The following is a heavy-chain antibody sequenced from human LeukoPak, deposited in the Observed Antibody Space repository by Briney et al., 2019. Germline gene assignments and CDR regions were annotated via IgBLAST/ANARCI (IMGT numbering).Heavy chain of an antibody. D-gene: IGHD3-22*01. J-gene: IGHJ4*02. V-gene: IGHV1-8*01. CDR3: ARGVNYFDGSAVLDVFDY. CDR2: MNPNSGNT. CDR1: GYTFTSYD. Sequence: ASVKVSCKASGYTFTSYDINWVRQATGQGLEWMGWMNPNSGNTGYAQKFQGRVTMARDTSISTAYMEVSNLTSDDTALYYCARGVNYFDGSAVLDVFDYWGQGTLVTVSS.